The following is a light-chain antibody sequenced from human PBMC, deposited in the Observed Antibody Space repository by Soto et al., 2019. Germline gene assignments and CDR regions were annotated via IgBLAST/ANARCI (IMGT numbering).Light chain of an antibody. Sequence: ELVLTQSPGTLSLSPGERATLSCRASQSVSSNYLAWYQQKPGQAPRLLIYGASSRATGIPDRFSGSGSGTGFTLTIRRLEPEDFAVYYCQQYGSSYPWTFGQGTKV. CDR3: QQYGSSYPWT. V-gene: IGKV3-20*01. CDR2: GAS. J-gene: IGKJ1*01. CDR1: QSVSSNY.